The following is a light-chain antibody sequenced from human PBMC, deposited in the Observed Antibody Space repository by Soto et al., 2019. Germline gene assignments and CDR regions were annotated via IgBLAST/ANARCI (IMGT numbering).Light chain of an antibody. V-gene: IGLV1-40*01. CDR2: ANS. CDR3: QSYDSSLSAWV. Sequence: QLVLTQPPSVSGAPGQRVTISCTGTSSDIGSGYDVHWYQQLPGTAPKLLIYANSHRPSGVPDRFSGSKSVTSASLAITGLQAEDEADYYCQSYDSSLSAWVFGGGTKVTVL. J-gene: IGLJ3*02. CDR1: SSDIGSGYD.